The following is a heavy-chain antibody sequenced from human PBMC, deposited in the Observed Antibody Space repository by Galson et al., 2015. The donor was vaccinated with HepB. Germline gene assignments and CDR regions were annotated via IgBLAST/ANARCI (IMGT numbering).Heavy chain of an antibody. D-gene: IGHD6-19*01. V-gene: IGHV3-49*03. CDR3: ARALGSGWSR. Sequence: SLRLSCAASGFTFGDYAMSWFRQAPGKGPEWVGFIASKAYGGTTEYAASVKGRSTISRDDSKSIAYLQVNSLKTEDTAVYYCARALGSGWSRWGQGTLVTVSS. CDR2: IASKAYGGTT. CDR1: GFTFGDYA. J-gene: IGHJ4*02.